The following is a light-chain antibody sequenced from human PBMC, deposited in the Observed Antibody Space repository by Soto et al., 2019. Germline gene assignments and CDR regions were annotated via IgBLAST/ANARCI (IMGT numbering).Light chain of an antibody. CDR2: DVS. CDR1: QSVPSNF. J-gene: IGKJ1*01. CDR3: QQYDSSWT. Sequence: EIVLTQSPGTLSLSPGERATLYCRASQSVPSNFLAWYQQRPGQAPTLLIYDVSRRDAGIPDRFSGSGSGTDFTHTISILEPEDFAVYYCQQYDSSWTFGQGTKVEIK. V-gene: IGKV3-20*01.